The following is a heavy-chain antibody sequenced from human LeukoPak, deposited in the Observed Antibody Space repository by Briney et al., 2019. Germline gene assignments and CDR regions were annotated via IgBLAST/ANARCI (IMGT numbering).Heavy chain of an antibody. CDR2: IRYDGSNK. CDR1: GFTLSSYG. CDR3: ARGNTYYYDSSGYYPYYMDV. V-gene: IGHV3-30*02. Sequence: GGSLRLSCAASGFTLSSYGMHWVRQAPGKGLEWVVFIRYDGSNKYYADSVKGRFTISRDNSKNTLYLQMNSLRAEDTAVYYCARGNTYYYDSSGYYPYYMDVWGKGTTDTVSS. D-gene: IGHD3-22*01. J-gene: IGHJ6*03.